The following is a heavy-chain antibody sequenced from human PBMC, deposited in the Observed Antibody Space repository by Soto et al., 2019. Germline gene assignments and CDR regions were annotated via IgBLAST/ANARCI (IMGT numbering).Heavy chain of an antibody. Sequence: GGSLRLSCAASGFTFSNYWMHWVRQAPGKGLVWVSRINSDGSSTSYADSVKGRFTISRDNAKNTLYLQMNSLRAEDTAVYYCASSKSRIAVAGLGNWFDPWGQGTLVTVSS. CDR1: GFTFSNYW. CDR2: INSDGSST. CDR3: ASSKSRIAVAGLGNWFDP. V-gene: IGHV3-74*01. J-gene: IGHJ5*02. D-gene: IGHD6-19*01.